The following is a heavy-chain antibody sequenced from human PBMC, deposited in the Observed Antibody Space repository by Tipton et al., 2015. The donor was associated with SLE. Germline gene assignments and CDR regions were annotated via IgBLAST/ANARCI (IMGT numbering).Heavy chain of an antibody. CDR3: AKVFKSGGFDY. CDR1: GFTFDHYG. J-gene: IGHJ4*02. D-gene: IGHD1-1*01. V-gene: IGHV3-66*02. CDR2: VYSDGST. Sequence: SLRLSCAASGFTFDHYGMTWVRQAPGKGLEWVSIVYSDGSTNYADFVKGRFTISRDNSRNTLYLQMSSLRAEDTAVYYCAKVFKSGGFDYWGQGTLVTVSS.